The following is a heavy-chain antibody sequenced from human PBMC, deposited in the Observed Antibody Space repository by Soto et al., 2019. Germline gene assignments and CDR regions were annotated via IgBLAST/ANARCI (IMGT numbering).Heavy chain of an antibody. V-gene: IGHV3-23*01. D-gene: IGHD2-2*03. J-gene: IGHJ4*02. CDR2: IYGGGNGP. CDR1: GFTFSDFA. Sequence: EVQVLESGGGLVQPGGSLRLSCAATGFTFSDFAMSWVRQAPGKGLEWVSRIYGGGNGPHYADSVKGRVTISRDNSKNALYQQMNSRRAEDTAVYYCAKMEAMDPCAYSFDSWGQGTLVTVSS. CDR3: AKMEAMDPCAYSFDS.